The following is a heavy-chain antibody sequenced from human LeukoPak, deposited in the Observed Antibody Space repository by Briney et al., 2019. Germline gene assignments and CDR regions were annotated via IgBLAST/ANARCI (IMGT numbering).Heavy chain of an antibody. CDR2: IYYSKNT. CDR1: GGSISSSSAY. D-gene: IGHD5-18*01. Sequence: SETLSLTCTVSGGSISSSSAYWGWIRQPPGKGLEWIGSIYYSKNTYYNPSLKSRVTISADTSKNQLSLTLGSVSATDTAVYYCVSPRGFSYGYFDYWGQGTLVTVSS. V-gene: IGHV4-39*01. CDR3: VSPRGFSYGYFDY. J-gene: IGHJ4*02.